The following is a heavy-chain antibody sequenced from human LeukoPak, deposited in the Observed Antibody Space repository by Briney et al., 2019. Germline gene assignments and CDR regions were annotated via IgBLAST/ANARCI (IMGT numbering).Heavy chain of an antibody. CDR3: ARDNIVVVVAAARYYFDC. Sequence: ASVKVSCKASGYTFTSYYMRWVRQAPGQGLEWMGIINPSGGSTSYAQKFQGRVTMTTDTSTSTVYMELSSLRSEDTAVYYCARDNIVVVVAAARYYFDCWGQGTLVTVSS. CDR1: GYTFTSYY. J-gene: IGHJ4*02. V-gene: IGHV1-46*01. CDR2: INPSGGST. D-gene: IGHD2-15*01.